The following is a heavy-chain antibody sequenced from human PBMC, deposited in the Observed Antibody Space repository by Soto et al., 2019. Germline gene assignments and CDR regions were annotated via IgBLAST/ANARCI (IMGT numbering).Heavy chain of an antibody. J-gene: IGHJ5*02. D-gene: IGHD3-3*01. Sequence: SETLCRTCTVSGGSISSGDYYWSWILQPPGKGLEWIGYIYYSLSTYYNPSLKSRVTISVDTSKNQFSLKLSSVTAADTAVYYCASLITYYDFWSGYPGGWFDPWGQGTLVTVSS. CDR2: IYYSLST. V-gene: IGHV4-30-4*01. CDR3: ASLITYYDFWSGYPGGWFDP. CDR1: GGSISSGDYY.